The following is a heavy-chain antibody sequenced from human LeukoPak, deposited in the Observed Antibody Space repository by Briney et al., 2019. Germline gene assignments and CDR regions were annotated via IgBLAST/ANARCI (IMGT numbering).Heavy chain of an antibody. CDR1: GFTFSSYA. D-gene: IGHD6-13*01. CDR2: ISGSGGST. J-gene: IGHJ3*02. Sequence: GGSLRLSCAASGFTFSSYAMSWVRQAPGKGLEWVSAISGSGGSTYYADSVKGRFTISRDNSKNTLYLQMNSLRAEDTAVYYCARDRGSSSGSDAFDIWGQGTMVTVSS. CDR3: ARDRGSSSGSDAFDI. V-gene: IGHV3-23*01.